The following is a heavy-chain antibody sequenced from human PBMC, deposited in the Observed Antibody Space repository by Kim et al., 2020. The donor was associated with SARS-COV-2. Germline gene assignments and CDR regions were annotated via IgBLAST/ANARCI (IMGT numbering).Heavy chain of an antibody. CDR1: GGSFIGYY. CDR2: VTHGGST. J-gene: IGHJ4*02. CDR3: SRALDSSGFHY. D-gene: IGHD3-22*01. V-gene: IGHV4-34*01. Sequence: SETLSLTCAVSGGSFIGYYWTWIRQPPGKGLEWMWEVTHGGSTNYSPSLKDRVSISVDFSNNQSSLHLGSVTGADTAVYFCSRALDSSGFHYWGQGTLVT.